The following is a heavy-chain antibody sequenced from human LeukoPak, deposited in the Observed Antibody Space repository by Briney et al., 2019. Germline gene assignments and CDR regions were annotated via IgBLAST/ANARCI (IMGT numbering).Heavy chain of an antibody. CDR1: GFTFSSYG. D-gene: IGHD6-6*01. Sequence: GGTLRLSCAASGFTFSSYGMSWVRQAPGKGLEWVSAISGSGGSTYYADSVKGRFTISRDNAKNSLYLQMNSLRAEDTAVYYCARDHSSSSVHYYYMDVWGKGTTVTVSS. J-gene: IGHJ6*03. V-gene: IGHV3-23*01. CDR3: ARDHSSSSVHYYYMDV. CDR2: ISGSGGST.